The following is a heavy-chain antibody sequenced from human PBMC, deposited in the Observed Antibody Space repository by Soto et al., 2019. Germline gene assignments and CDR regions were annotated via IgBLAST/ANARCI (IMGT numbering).Heavy chain of an antibody. CDR3: ARGRDIVLVPAAFLVDV. V-gene: IGHV1-69*13. CDR2: IIPIFGTA. Sequence: SVKVSCKASGGTFSSYAISWVRQAPGKGLEWMGGIIPIFGTANYAQKFQGRVTITADESTSTTYMELSSLRSEDTAVYYCARGRDIVLVPAAFLVDVWGQGTTVTVSS. J-gene: IGHJ6*02. D-gene: IGHD2-2*01. CDR1: GGTFSSYA.